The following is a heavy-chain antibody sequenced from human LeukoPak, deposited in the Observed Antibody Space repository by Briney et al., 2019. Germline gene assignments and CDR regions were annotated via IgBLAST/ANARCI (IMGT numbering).Heavy chain of an antibody. J-gene: IGHJ4*02. D-gene: IGHD1-26*01. V-gene: IGHV3-21*01. CDR2: ISSISTYT. CDR3: AKEMWELLFDY. CDR1: GFIFSNYG. Sequence: GGSLRLSCAASGFIFSNYGMIWVRQAPGKGPEWVSSISSISTYTHYADSVKGRFIISRDNAENSLFLQMNSLRAEDTAVYYCAKEMWELLFDYWGQGTLVTVSS.